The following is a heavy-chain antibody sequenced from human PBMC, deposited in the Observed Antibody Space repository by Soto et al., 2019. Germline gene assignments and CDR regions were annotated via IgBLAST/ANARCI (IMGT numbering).Heavy chain of an antibody. CDR1: GFTFSSYA. Sequence: EAQLLESGGGLVQPGGSLRLSCAASGFTFSSYAMSWVRQGPGKGLEWVSAISGSGGITYYADSVKGRFTISRDNSKNTLYLQMNSLRAEDTAVYYCARASITMIVVVTDWGQGTLVTVSS. J-gene: IGHJ4*02. D-gene: IGHD3-22*01. CDR2: ISGSGGIT. V-gene: IGHV3-23*01. CDR3: ARASITMIVVVTD.